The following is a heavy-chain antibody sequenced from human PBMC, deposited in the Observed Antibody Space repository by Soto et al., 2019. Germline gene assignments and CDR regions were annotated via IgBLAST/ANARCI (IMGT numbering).Heavy chain of an antibody. CDR2: IDPSDSYT. V-gene: IGHV5-10-1*01. Sequence: GESLKISCKGSGYSFTTYWISWVRQMPGKGLEWMGRIDPSDSYTNYSPSFQGHVTISADKSISTAYLQWSSLKASDTAMYYCASLPGYDSSGYSPRRAFDIWGQGTMVTVSS. D-gene: IGHD3-22*01. CDR3: ASLPGYDSSGYSPRRAFDI. J-gene: IGHJ3*02. CDR1: GYSFTTYW.